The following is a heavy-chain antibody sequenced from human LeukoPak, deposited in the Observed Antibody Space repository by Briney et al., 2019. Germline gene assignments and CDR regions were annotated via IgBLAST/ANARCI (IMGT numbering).Heavy chain of an antibody. J-gene: IGHJ4*02. CDR2: IIPILGTA. Sequence: ASVKVSCKASGGTFSSYAISWVRQAPGQGLEWMGGIIPILGTANYAQKFQGRVTITADESTSTAYMELSSLRSEDTAVYYCARDIAARLLFYWGQGTLVTVSS. CDR3: ARDIAARLLFY. V-gene: IGHV1-69*01. D-gene: IGHD6-6*01. CDR1: GGTFSSYA.